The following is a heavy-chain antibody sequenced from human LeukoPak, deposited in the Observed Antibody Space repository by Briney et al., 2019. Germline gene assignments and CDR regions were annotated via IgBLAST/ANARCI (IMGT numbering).Heavy chain of an antibody. V-gene: IGHV1-46*01. CDR1: GYTFTSYY. D-gene: IGHD3-22*01. CDR2: INPSGGST. Sequence: ASVKVSCKASGYTFTSYYMHWVRQAPGQGLEWMGIINPSGGSTSYAQKFQGRVTMTTDTSTSTAYMELRSLRSDDTAVYYCARAPYYYDSSGYYHDYWGQGTLVTVSS. CDR3: ARAPYYYDSSGYYHDY. J-gene: IGHJ4*02.